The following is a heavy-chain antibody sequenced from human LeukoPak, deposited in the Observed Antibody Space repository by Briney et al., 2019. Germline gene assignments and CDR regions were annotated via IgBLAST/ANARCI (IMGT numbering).Heavy chain of an antibody. V-gene: IGHV3-30*04. CDR3: ARVRYYYDSSGRLQY. CDR1: GVTFSIYA. J-gene: IGHJ4*02. Sequence: GRSLRLSCAASGVTFSIYAMYWVRQAPGKGREWVAVISYEGSIKYYADSVTGRFTISRDNSKNTLYVQMNSLSAEDTAEYYCARVRYYYDSSGRLQYWGQGTLVTVSS. D-gene: IGHD3-22*01. CDR2: ISYEGSIK.